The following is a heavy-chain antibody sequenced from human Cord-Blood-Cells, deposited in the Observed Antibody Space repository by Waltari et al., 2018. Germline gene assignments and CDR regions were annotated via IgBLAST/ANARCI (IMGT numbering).Heavy chain of an antibody. V-gene: IGHV4-34*01. D-gene: IGHD3-10*01. CDR1: GGSFSGYY. J-gene: IGHJ4*02. CDR3: ARQGLDYYGSGSYYNPYYFDY. CDR2: INHSRST. Sequence: QVQLQQWGAGLLKPSEPLSLTCAVSGGSFSGYYCSWNRQAPGKGRGWIGEINHSRSTNYNPSLKSRVTISVDTSKNQFSLKLSSVTAADTAVYYCARQGLDYYGSGSYYNPYYFDYWGQGTLVTVSS.